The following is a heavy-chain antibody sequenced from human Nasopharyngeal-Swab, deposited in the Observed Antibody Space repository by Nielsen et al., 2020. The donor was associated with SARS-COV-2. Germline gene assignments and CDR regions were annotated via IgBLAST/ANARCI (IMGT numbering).Heavy chain of an antibody. J-gene: IGHJ3*02. CDR1: GYTFITFG. Sequence: ASVKVSCKASGYTFITFGITWVRQAPGQGLEWMGWISAYNGNTNYAQKFQDRVTMTTDTSTTTAYMELRGLKTDDTAVYYCARDNESGDYYAYDMWGQGTTVTVSS. CDR2: ISAYNGNT. D-gene: IGHD4-17*01. CDR3: ARDNESGDYYAYDM. V-gene: IGHV1-18*01.